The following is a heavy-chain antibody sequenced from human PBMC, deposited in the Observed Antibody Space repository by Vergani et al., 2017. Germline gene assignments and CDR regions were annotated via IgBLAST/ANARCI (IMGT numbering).Heavy chain of an antibody. J-gene: IGHJ4*02. CDR1: GFTFSTYW. Sequence: EVQLVESGGALVQPGGSLRLSCAASGFTFSTYWMQWVRQAPGKGLVWVSVIYSGGSTYYADSVKGRFTISRDNSQNTLYLQMNSLRAEDTAVYYCARGAFGSGTYYTPVYFDYWGQGTLVTVSS. CDR3: ARGAFGSGTYYTPVYFDY. D-gene: IGHD3-10*01. V-gene: IGHV3-66*02. CDR2: IYSGGST.